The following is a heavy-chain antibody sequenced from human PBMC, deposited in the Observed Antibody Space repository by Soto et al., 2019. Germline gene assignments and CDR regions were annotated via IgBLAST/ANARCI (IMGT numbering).Heavy chain of an antibody. Sequence: QVQLVESGGGVVQPGRSLRLSCAASGFTFSSYGMHWVRQAPGKGLEWVAVISYDGSNKYYADSVKGRFTISRDNSKNTLYLQMNSLRAEDTAVYYCAKDGGYNRWYFDYWGQGTLVTVSS. CDR1: GFTFSSYG. V-gene: IGHV3-30*18. CDR3: AKDGGYNRWYFDY. J-gene: IGHJ4*02. D-gene: IGHD1-1*01. CDR2: ISYDGSNK.